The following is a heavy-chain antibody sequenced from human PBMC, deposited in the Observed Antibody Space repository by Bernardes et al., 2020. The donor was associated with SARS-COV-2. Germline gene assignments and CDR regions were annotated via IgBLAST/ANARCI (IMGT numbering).Heavy chain of an antibody. J-gene: IGHJ6*02. CDR3: ARAFSRYYYYGMDV. CDR2: MNQHGSEK. CDR1: GFTFGSSW. Sequence: GGSLRLSCAAAGFTFGSSWMSWVRQAPGKGLEWVANMNQHGSEKYYLDSVKGRFTISRDNAKNSLYLQMNSLRAEDTAVYYCARAFSRYYYYGMDVWGQGTTVTVSS. V-gene: IGHV3-7*03.